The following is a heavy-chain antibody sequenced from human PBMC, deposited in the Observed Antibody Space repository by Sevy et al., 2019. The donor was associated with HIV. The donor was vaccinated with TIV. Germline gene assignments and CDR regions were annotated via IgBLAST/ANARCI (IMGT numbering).Heavy chain of an antibody. CDR1: GFTFSSYW. D-gene: IGHD5-12*01. CDR2: IKQDGSEK. J-gene: IGHJ4*02. V-gene: IGHV3-7*01. Sequence: GGSLRLSCAASGFTFSSYWMSWVRQAPGKGLEWVANIKQDGSEKYYVDSVKGRFTISRDNAKNSLYLQMNSLRAEDTAVYYCARDRGGSRNVFDYWGQGTLVTVSS. CDR3: ARDRGGSRNVFDY.